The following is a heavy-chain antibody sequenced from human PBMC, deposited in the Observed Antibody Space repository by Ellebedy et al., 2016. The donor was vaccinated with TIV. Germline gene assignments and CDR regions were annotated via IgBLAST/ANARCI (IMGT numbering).Heavy chain of an antibody. CDR3: ARATVTPILDY. J-gene: IGHJ4*02. CDR2: IYGGGTT. Sequence: PGGSLRLSCAASGFTVSSNFMTWVRQPPGQGLEWVSVIYGGGTTYYANSVKGRFTISRQKSKNSLDLQMNNLRVEDTAVYYCARATVTPILDYWGQGTLVTVSS. D-gene: IGHD4-17*01. CDR1: GFTVSSNF. V-gene: IGHV3-53*04.